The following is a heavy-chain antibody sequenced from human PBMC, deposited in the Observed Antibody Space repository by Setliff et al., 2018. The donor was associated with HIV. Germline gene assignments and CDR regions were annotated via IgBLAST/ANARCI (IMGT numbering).Heavy chain of an antibody. CDR1: GYSFSSYG. J-gene: IGHJ6*04. V-gene: IGHV1-18*01. CDR3: ARDSRDIVVVIAPEPEPYYYYGMDV. Sequence: ASVKVSCKASGYSFSSYGISWVRQAPGQGLEWMGWISGYNANTNYAQKLQGKVIMTTDTSTSTAYMEVRSLRSDDTAVYFCARDSRDIVVVIAPEPEPYYYYGMDVWGEGTTVTVSS. CDR2: ISGYNANT. D-gene: IGHD2-15*01.